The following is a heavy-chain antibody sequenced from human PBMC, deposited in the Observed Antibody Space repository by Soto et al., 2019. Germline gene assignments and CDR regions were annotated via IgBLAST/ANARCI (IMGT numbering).Heavy chain of an antibody. D-gene: IGHD5-12*01. CDR3: ARDLGESWLQLSYYYGMDV. J-gene: IGHJ6*02. CDR2: IWYDGSNK. CDR1: GFTFSSYG. V-gene: IGHV3-33*01. Sequence: GGSLRLSCAASGFTFSSYGMHWVRQAPGKGLEWVAVIWYDGSNKYYADSVKGRFTISRDNSKNTLYLQMNSLRAEDTAVYYCARDLGESWLQLSYYYGMDVWGQGTTVTVSS.